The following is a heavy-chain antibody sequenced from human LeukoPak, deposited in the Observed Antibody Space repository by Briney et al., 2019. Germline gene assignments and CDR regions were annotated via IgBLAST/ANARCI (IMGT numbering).Heavy chain of an antibody. Sequence: GGSLRLSCAASGFTFSSYSMNWVRQAPGTGLEWVSYISSSSSTIYYADSVKGRFTISRGNAKNSLYLQMNSLRAEDTAVYYCARDYYGSGRKHDAFDIWGQGTMVTVSS. D-gene: IGHD3-10*01. CDR3: ARDYYGSGRKHDAFDI. CDR2: ISSSSSTI. V-gene: IGHV3-48*01. J-gene: IGHJ3*02. CDR1: GFTFSSYS.